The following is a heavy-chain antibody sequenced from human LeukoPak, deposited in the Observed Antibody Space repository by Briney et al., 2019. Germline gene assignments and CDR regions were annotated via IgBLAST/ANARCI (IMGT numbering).Heavy chain of an antibody. CDR3: ARGRAYYGDYYNWFDP. Sequence: PSETLSLTCAVYGGSFSGYYWSWIRQPPGKGLEWIGEINHSGSTNYNPSLKSRVTISVDTSKNQFSLKLSSVTAADTAVYYCARGRAYYGDYYNWFDPWGQGTLVTVSS. CDR1: GGSFSGYY. D-gene: IGHD4-17*01. CDR2: INHSGST. J-gene: IGHJ5*02. V-gene: IGHV4-34*01.